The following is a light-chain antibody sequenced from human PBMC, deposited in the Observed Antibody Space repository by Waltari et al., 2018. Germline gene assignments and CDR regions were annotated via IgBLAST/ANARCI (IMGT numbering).Light chain of an antibody. CDR1: QSISSW. CDR2: KAS. CDR3: QQYNSYPWT. Sequence: DIHKTQSPATLSAAVGERVTITCRASQSISSWLAWYQPKPGKAPKLLIYKASSLQSGVPSRFSGSGSGTEFTLTISSLQPDDFATYYCQQYNSYPWTFGQGTKVEIK. J-gene: IGKJ1*01. V-gene: IGKV1-5*03.